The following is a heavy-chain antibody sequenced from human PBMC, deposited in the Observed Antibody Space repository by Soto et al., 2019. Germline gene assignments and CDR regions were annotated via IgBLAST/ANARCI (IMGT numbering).Heavy chain of an antibody. CDR3: AREDSIIIPAVSDF. V-gene: IGHV3-21*01. CDR1: GFAFNNYG. Sequence: GGSLRLSCTVSGFAFNNYGINWVRQAPGKGLEWVSSISKSDYTYYSDSVTGRFTISRDNAKNSVSLQMNTLRVEDTAVYYCAREDSIIIPAVSDFWGQGTLVTVS. CDR2: ISKSDYT. D-gene: IGHD2-2*01. J-gene: IGHJ4*02.